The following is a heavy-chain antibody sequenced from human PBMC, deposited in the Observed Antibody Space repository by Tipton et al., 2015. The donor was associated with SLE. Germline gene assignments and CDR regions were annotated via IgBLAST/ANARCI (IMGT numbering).Heavy chain of an antibody. D-gene: IGHD5-18*01. CDR2: ISSNGGST. J-gene: IGHJ3*02. CDR1: GFTFSSYA. Sequence: SLRLSCSASGFTFSSYAMHWVRQAPGKGLEYVSAISSNGGSTYYADSVKGRFTISRDNSKNTLYLQMSSLRAEDTAVYYCAKEDMVKGRAFDIWGQGTMVTVSS. V-gene: IGHV3-64D*09. CDR3: AKEDMVKGRAFDI.